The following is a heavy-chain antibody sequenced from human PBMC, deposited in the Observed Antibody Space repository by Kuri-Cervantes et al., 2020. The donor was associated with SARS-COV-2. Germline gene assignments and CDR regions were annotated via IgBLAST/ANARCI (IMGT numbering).Heavy chain of an antibody. CDR2: FDPEDGET. V-gene: IGHV1-24*01. D-gene: IGHD3-10*01. CDR3: ATGVPTRLFGEELKNDAFDI. Sequence: ASVKVSCKVPGYTLTELSMHWVRQAPGKGLEWMGGFDPEDGETIYAQKFQGRVTMTEDTSTDTAHMKLSSLRSEDTAVYYCATGVPTRLFGEELKNDAFDIWGQGTTVTVSS. J-gene: IGHJ3*02. CDR1: GYTLTELS.